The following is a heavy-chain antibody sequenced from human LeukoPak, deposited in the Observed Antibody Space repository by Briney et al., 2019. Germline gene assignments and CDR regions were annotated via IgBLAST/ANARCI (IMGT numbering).Heavy chain of an antibody. CDR1: GQPFRCYY. Sequence: PSETLPLTCAVYGQPFRCYYWSWIRQPPGKGLEGIGEINRRGSTNYNPSLKSRVNISVDTSKKQFSLKLSSVTAADTAVYYCARQIPATANHYFDYWGQGTLVTVSS. J-gene: IGHJ4*02. CDR2: INRRGST. CDR3: ARQIPATANHYFDY. V-gene: IGHV4-34*01. D-gene: IGHD2-15*01.